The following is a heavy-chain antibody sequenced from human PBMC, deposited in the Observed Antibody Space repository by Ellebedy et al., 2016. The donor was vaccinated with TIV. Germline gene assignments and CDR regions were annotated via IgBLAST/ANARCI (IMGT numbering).Heavy chain of an antibody. Sequence: MPSETLSLTCTVSGGSLGYDYWSWVRRPPGRGLEWIGFIYYTGSTNYSLSLKSRLTISVDTSKNQFSLKLRSVTAADTAMYYCARHNSGGSNPWGQGILVTVSS. J-gene: IGHJ5*02. CDR1: GGSLGYDY. CDR3: ARHNSGGSNP. CDR2: IYYTGST. V-gene: IGHV4-59*08. D-gene: IGHD3-10*01.